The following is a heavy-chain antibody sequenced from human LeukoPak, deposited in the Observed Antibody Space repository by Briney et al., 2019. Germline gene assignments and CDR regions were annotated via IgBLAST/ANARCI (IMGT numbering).Heavy chain of an antibody. D-gene: IGHD3-10*01. CDR3: VRYYTRQSWYFDL. Sequence: GGSLRLSCAASGFTFSSYEMNWVRQAPGKGLEWVSYISSSGSTIYYADSVKGRFTISRDNAKNSLYLQMNSLRAEDTAVYYCVRYYTRQSWYFDLWGRGTLVTVSS. CDR1: GFTFSSYE. V-gene: IGHV3-48*03. J-gene: IGHJ2*01. CDR2: ISSSGSTI.